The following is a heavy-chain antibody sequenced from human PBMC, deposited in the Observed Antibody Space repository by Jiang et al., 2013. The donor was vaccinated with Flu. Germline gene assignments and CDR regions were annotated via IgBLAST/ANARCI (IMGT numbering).Heavy chain of an antibody. D-gene: IGHD3-10*01. J-gene: IGHJ5*02. CDR1: EALSSYA. CDR3: ARDLELKLWFGEPTPPT. V-gene: IGHV1-69*01. Sequence: EVKKPGSSVKVSCKASEALSSYAISWVRQAPGQGLEWMGGIIPIFGTANYAQKFQGRVTITADESTSTAYMELSSLRSEDTAVYYCARDLELKLWFGEPTPPTWGQGTLVTVSS. CDR2: IIPIFGTA.